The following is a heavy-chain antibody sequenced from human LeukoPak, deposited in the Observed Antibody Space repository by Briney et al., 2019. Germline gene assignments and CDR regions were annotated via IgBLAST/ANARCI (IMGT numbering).Heavy chain of an antibody. J-gene: IGHJ4*02. Sequence: GASVKVSCKASGYTFTSYGISWVRQAPGQGLEWMGWISPYNGNTNYAQKLQGRVTMTTDTSTSTAYMELRSLRSDDTAVYYCARDPDDYGDPGDYYFDYWGQGTLVTVSS. CDR3: ARDPDDYGDPGDYYFDY. D-gene: IGHD4-17*01. V-gene: IGHV1-18*01. CDR1: GYTFTSYG. CDR2: ISPYNGNT.